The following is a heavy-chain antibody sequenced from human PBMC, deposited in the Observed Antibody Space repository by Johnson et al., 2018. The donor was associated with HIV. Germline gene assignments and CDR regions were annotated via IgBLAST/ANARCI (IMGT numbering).Heavy chain of an antibody. D-gene: IGHD1-7*01. J-gene: IGHJ3*02. V-gene: IGHV3-20*04. CDR2: INWNGAIT. CDR1: GFTFDDYG. Sequence: VQLVESGGGVVRPGGSLRLSCAASGFTFDDYGMTWVRQAPGKGLEWVSRINWNGAITAYADSVKGRFTISRDNSKNTLYLQMNSLRAEDTAVYYCAKDQWYNWNYVSPDAFDIWGQGTMVTVSS. CDR3: AKDQWYNWNYVSPDAFDI.